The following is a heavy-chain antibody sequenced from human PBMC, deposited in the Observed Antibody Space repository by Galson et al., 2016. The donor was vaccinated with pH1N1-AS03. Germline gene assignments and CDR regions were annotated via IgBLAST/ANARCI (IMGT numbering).Heavy chain of an antibody. J-gene: IGHJ4*02. CDR1: GHTFTSHR. D-gene: IGHD3-9*01. CDR2: LTTSTGDP. Sequence: SVKVSCKASGHTFTSHRIIWVRQAPGQGLECMGWLTTSTGDPTYAQGFTGPFAFSLDTSVSTAYLQIDSLKADDTAVYYCARGHMSLSGFWDSWGQGTLVTVSS. V-gene: IGHV7-4-1*01. CDR3: ARGHMSLSGFWDS.